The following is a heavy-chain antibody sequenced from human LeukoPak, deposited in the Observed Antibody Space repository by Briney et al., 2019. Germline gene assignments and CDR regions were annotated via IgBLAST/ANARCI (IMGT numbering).Heavy chain of an antibody. CDR3: AKGRAGIDY. CDR2: ISGSGGST. Sequence: PSGRSLRLSCAASGFTFSSHAMSWVRQAPGKGLEWVSGISGSGGSTYYADSVKGRFTISRDNSKNTLYVQMNSLRAEDTAVYYCAKGRAGIDYWGQGTLVIVSS. J-gene: IGHJ4*02. D-gene: IGHD6-19*01. V-gene: IGHV3-23*01. CDR1: GFTFSSHA.